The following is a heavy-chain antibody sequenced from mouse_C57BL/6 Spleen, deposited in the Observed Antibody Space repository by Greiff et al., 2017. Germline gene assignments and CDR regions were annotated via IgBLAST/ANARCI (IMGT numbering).Heavy chain of an antibody. CDR3: ARSGITTVLDY. CDR2: INPNNGGT. J-gene: IGHJ2*01. Sequence: EVKLQQSGPELVKPGASVKISCKASGYTFTDYYMNWVKQSHGKSLEWIGDINPNNGGTSYNQKFKGKATLTVDKSSSTAYMELRSLTSEDSAVYYCARSGITTVLDYWGQGTTLTVSS. V-gene: IGHV1-26*01. CDR1: GYTFTDYY. D-gene: IGHD2-4*01.